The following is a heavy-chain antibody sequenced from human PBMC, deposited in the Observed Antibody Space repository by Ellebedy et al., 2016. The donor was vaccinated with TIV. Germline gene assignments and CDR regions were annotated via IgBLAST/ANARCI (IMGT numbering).Heavy chain of an antibody. J-gene: IGHJ3*02. D-gene: IGHD3-3*01. CDR3: ARQKTDSGSFLCDI. Sequence: SETLSLTCTVSGGSINNISFYWSWIRQPPGTGLEWIGYIFYSGSTYYNPSLKSRVTISGDTSRNQFSLHLTSVTAADTAVYYCARQKTDSGSFLCDIWGQGTMVTVSS. CDR1: GGSINNISFY. CDR2: IFYSGST. V-gene: IGHV4-30-4*01.